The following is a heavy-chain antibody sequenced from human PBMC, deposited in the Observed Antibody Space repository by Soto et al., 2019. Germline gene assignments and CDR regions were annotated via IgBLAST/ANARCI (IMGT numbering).Heavy chain of an antibody. CDR3: AKESAYGDYYFDY. CDR2: ISYDGSNK. CDR1: GFTFSSYG. Sequence: PGGSLRLSCAASGFTFSSYGMHWVRQAPGKGLEWVAVISYDGSNKYYADSVKGRFTISRDNSKNTLYLQMNSLRAEDTAVYYCAKESAYGDYYFDYWGQGTLVTVSS. V-gene: IGHV3-30*18. D-gene: IGHD4-17*01. J-gene: IGHJ4*02.